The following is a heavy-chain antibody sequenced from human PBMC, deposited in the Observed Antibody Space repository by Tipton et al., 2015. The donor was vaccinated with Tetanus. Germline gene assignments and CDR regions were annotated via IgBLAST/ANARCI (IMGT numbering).Heavy chain of an antibody. CDR3: ARGLIDDFLGSRIYFDS. J-gene: IGHJ4*02. V-gene: IGHV4-34*11. CDR1: GASFSDYY. CDR2: IFYSGNS. Sequence: TLSLTCAVYGASFSDYYWSWIRQAPGKGLEWIGDIFYSGNSIPNPSFRSRVTMSADTSRTLFSLTLMSVTAADTAVYFCARGLIDDFLGSRIYFDSWGPGTLVTVSS. D-gene: IGHD3-16*01.